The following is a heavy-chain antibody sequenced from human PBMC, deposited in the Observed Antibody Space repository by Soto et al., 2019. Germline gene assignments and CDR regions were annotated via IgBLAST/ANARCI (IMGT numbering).Heavy chain of an antibody. CDR1: GFSVSSNY. CDR2: HYSGGST. J-gene: IGHJ5*02. D-gene: IGHD1-26*01. Sequence: WGSLRLSCAISGFSVSSNYLSWVRQAPGKGLEWVSVHYSGGSTYYADSVQGRFTISRDKSNNTLYLQMRRVRAEDTAVYFCARHRHPRGTVGATSPLDPWGQGTQVTVSS. V-gene: IGHV3-53*01. CDR3: ARHRHPRGTVGATSPLDP.